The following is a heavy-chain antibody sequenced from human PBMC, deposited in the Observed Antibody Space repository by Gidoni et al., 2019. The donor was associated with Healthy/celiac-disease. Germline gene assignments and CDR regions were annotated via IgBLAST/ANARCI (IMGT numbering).Heavy chain of an antibody. Sequence: EVPLLESGGGLVQPGGALRLYCAASGLTFSSYAMSWVRQAPGKGLVWVSAISGSGGSTYYADSVKGRFTISRDDSKNTLYLQMNSLRAEDTAVYYCATRVEMATISEDYWGQGTLVTVSS. CDR2: ISGSGGST. D-gene: IGHD5-12*01. V-gene: IGHV3-23*01. J-gene: IGHJ4*02. CDR3: ATRVEMATISEDY. CDR1: GLTFSSYA.